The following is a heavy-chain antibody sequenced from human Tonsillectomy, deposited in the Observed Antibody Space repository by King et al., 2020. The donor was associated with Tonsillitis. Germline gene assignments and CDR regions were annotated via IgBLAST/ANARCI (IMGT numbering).Heavy chain of an antibody. Sequence: VQLVESGGGVVQPGRSLRLSCAASGFTFSSYGMHWVRQAPGKGLEWVAVIWYDGSNEYFADSVKGRFTISRDNSKNTLYLQMNSLRAEDTAVYYCARDGRETAYYYDSSGYYGMDVWGQGTTVTVSS. D-gene: IGHD3-22*01. CDR1: GFTFSSYG. CDR2: IWYDGSNE. CDR3: ARDGRETAYYYDSSGYYGMDV. J-gene: IGHJ6*02. V-gene: IGHV3-33*01.